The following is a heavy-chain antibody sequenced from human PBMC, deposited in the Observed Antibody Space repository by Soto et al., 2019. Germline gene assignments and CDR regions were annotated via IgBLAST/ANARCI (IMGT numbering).Heavy chain of an antibody. V-gene: IGHV1-8*02. Sequence: ASVKFSCKASGYDFNAYDINWVRHASGQGLEWMGWMNPINGATGSARRFQGRVSMTRNTATGTAYLELTSLRSDDTAVYYCGRGPSPRAPAGGTPYYFAMDVWGQGTTVTVSS. CDR3: GRGPSPRAPAGGTPYYFAMDV. D-gene: IGHD2-15*01. J-gene: IGHJ6*02. CDR1: GYDFNAYD. CDR2: MNPINGAT.